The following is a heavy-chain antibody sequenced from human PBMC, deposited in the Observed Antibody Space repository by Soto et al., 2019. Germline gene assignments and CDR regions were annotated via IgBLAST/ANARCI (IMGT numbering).Heavy chain of an antibody. V-gene: IGHV1-18*01. CDR3: ARVVEVRGYSGYDQEIYYFDY. J-gene: IGHJ4*02. CDR1: GYTFTSYG. D-gene: IGHD5-12*01. Sequence: GASVKVSCKASGYTFTSYGISWVRQAPGQGLEWMGWISAYNGNTNYAQKLQGRVTMTTDTSTSTAYMELRSLRSDDTAVYYCARVVEVRGYSGYDQEIYYFDYWGQGTLVTVSS. CDR2: ISAYNGNT.